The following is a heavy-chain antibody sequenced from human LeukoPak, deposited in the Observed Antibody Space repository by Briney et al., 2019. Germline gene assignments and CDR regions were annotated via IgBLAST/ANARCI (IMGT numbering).Heavy chain of an antibody. J-gene: IGHJ4*02. CDR1: GFTFSSHA. CDR3: ARERYRIQLWLSPTYYFDY. V-gene: IGHV3-30*04. CDR2: ISYDGSNK. Sequence: LTGGSLRLSCAASGFTFSSHAMHWVRQAPGKGLEWVAVISYDGSNKYYADSVKGRFTISRDNSKNTLYLQMNSLRAEDTAVYYCARERYRIQLWLSPTYYFDYWGQGTLVTVSS. D-gene: IGHD5-18*01.